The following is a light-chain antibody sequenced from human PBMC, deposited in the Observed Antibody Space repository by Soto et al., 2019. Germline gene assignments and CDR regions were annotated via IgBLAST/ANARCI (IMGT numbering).Light chain of an antibody. Sequence: EIVMTQSPATLSASPGERVTLSCRASQSVSNNLAWYQHKPGQAPSLLIYGASTRATGIPARFSGSGSGTDFTLTISSLQSEDFAVYYCQQYSNWPPWTFGQGTKVDIK. V-gene: IGKV3-15*01. CDR1: QSVSNN. CDR3: QQYSNWPPWT. CDR2: GAS. J-gene: IGKJ1*01.